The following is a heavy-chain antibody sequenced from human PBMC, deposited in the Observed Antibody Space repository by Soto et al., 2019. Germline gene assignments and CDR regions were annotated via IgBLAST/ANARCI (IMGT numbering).Heavy chain of an antibody. CDR1: GYTFTTFW. CDR3: ARIYCTTTTCDSWFDR. Sequence: GESLKISCTGFGYTFTTFWISWVRQIPGKGLEWMGRIDPGDTYATYSPAFQGHVTISADKATSTAYLQWSRLKASDTAMYFCARIYCTTTTCDSWFDRWGQGTLVTVSS. CDR2: IDPGDTYA. V-gene: IGHV5-10-1*01. J-gene: IGHJ5*02. D-gene: IGHD2-2*01.